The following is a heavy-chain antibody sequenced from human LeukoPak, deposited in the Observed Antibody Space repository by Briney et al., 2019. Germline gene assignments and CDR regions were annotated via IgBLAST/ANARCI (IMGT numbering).Heavy chain of an antibody. J-gene: IGHJ4*02. CDR2: VSFDGKNK. Sequence: PGGSLRLSCAASGFAFSHYGMNWVRQAPGKGLEWVASVSFDGKNKLYADSVRGRFTITRDNFRNTVSLQMDSLRPEDTATYYCARACLGPEGCWGQGTLVTVSS. D-gene: IGHD2-15*01. V-gene: IGHV3-30*03. CDR1: GFAFSHYG. CDR3: ARACLGPEGC.